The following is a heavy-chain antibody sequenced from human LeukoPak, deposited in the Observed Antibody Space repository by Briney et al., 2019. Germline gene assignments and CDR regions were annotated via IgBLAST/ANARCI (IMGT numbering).Heavy chain of an antibody. V-gene: IGHV4-34*01. D-gene: IGHD3-3*01. CDR2: INHSGST. Sequence: SETLSLTCAVYGGSFSGYYWSWIRQPPGKGLEWIGEINHSGSTNYNPSLKSRVTISVDTSKNQFSLKLSSVTAADTAVYYCARQRRFPGQYMDVWGKGTTVTVSS. CDR1: GGSFSGYY. J-gene: IGHJ6*03. CDR3: ARQRRFPGQYMDV.